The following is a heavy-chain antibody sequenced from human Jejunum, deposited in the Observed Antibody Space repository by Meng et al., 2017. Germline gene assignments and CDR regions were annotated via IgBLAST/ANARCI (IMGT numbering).Heavy chain of an antibody. CDR3: ARAMSESTTAVAGTRGALDI. Sequence: GGSLRLSCAASGFTFSTYAMHWVRQAPGKGLDWLAVIWNDGSNKYYAATAQGRFTISRDNSKNTLFLQMSSLRVEDTAVYYCARAMSESTTAVAGTRGALDIWGQGTMVTVSS. D-gene: IGHD6-19*01. CDR1: GFTFSTYA. CDR2: IWNDGSNK. V-gene: IGHV3-33*02. J-gene: IGHJ3*02.